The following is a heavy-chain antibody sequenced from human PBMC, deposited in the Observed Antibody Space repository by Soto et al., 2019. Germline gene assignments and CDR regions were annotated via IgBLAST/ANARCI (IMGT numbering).Heavy chain of an antibody. Sequence: QVQLVESGGGVVQPGRSLRLSCAASGFTFSSYAMHWVRQAPGKGLEWVAVISYDGSNKYYADSVKGRFTISRDNSKNTLYLQMSSLRAEDTAVYYCASPGPYYGSGSSLYYYGMDVWGQGTTVTVSS. CDR1: GFTFSSYA. CDR3: ASPGPYYGSGSSLYYYGMDV. V-gene: IGHV3-30-3*01. J-gene: IGHJ6*02. D-gene: IGHD3-10*01. CDR2: ISYDGSNK.